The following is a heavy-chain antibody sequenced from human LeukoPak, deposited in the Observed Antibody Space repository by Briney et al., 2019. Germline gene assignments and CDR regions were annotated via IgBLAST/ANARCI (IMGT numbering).Heavy chain of an antibody. D-gene: IGHD2-15*01. J-gene: IGHJ6*03. CDR3: AKDGVVVVAATLADYYMDV. V-gene: IGHV3-23*01. CDR2: ISGSGGST. CDR1: GFTFSSYA. Sequence: QSGGSLRLSCAASGFTFSSYAMSWVRQAPGKGLEWVSAISGSGGSTYYADSVKGRFTISRDNSKNTLYLQMNSLRAEDTAVYYCAKDGVVVVAATLADYYMDVWGKGTTVTISS.